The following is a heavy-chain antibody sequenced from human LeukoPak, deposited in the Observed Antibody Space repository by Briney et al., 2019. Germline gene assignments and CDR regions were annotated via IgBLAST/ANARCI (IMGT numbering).Heavy chain of an antibody. CDR1: GGSISSSGYY. D-gene: IGHD5-24*01. CDR3: AFRRDGYKGGNWFDP. J-gene: IGHJ5*02. V-gene: IGHV4-39*01. CDR2: VDYTGIT. Sequence: SETLSLTCTVSGGSISSSGYYWGWIRQPPGKGLEWIGSVDYTGITSHSPSLKSRVTISVDTSKNQLSLKLSSVTAADTAVYYCAFRRDGYKGGNWFDPWGQGTLVTVSS.